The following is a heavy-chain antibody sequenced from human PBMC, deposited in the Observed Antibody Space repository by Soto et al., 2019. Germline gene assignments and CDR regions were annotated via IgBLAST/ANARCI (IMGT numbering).Heavy chain of an antibody. D-gene: IGHD6-6*01. J-gene: IGHJ4*02. Sequence: QISLKESGPALVKPTQTLTLTCSFSGFSLTTTGVGVGWIRQPPGKALEGLALIYWDDDERYNPSLKNRLTITKDTSKILVVLTMTNVDPVDTATYYCALGIAARPFDSWGQGTLVIVSS. CDR2: IYWDDDE. V-gene: IGHV2-5*02. CDR1: GFSLTTTGVG. CDR3: ALGIAARPFDS.